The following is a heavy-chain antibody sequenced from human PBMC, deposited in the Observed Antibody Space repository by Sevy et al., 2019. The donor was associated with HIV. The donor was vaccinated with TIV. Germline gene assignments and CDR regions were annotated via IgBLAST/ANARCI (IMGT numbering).Heavy chain of an antibody. V-gene: IGHV3-48*02. J-gene: IGHJ4*02. CDR3: ATVPITMIVVVITNPVDY. CDR1: GFTFSSYS. Sequence: GGSLRLSCAASGFTFSSYSMNWVRQAPGKGLEWVSYISSSSSTIYYADSVKGRFTISRDNAKNSLYLQMNSLRDEDTAVYYCATVPITMIVVVITNPVDYWGQGTLVTVSS. CDR2: ISSSSSTI. D-gene: IGHD3-22*01.